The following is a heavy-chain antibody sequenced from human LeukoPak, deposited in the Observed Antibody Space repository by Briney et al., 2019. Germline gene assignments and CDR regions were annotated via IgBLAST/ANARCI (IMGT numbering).Heavy chain of an antibody. D-gene: IGHD3-16*02. CDR1: GGSISSYY. CDR3: ARATPRAVWGSYRPGYFDY. V-gene: IGHV4-59*01. J-gene: IGHJ4*02. CDR2: IYYSGST. Sequence: PSETLSLTCTVSGGSISSYYWSWIRQPPGKGLEWIGYIYYSGSTNYNPSLKSRVTISVDTSKNQFSLKLSSVTAADTAVYYCARATPRAVWGSYRPGYFDYWGQGTLVTVSS.